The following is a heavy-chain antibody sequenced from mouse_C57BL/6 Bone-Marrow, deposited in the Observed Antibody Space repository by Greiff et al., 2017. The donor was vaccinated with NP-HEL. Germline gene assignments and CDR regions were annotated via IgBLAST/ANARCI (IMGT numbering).Heavy chain of an antibody. D-gene: IGHD1-1*01. Sequence: VQLQQSGPELVKPGASVKISCKASGYTFTDYYMNWVKQSHGKSLEWIGDINPNNGGTSYNQKFKGKATLTVDKSSSPAYMELRSLTSEDSAVYYCAREDYYYGSSYKFAYWGQGTLVTVSA. CDR3: AREDYYYGSSYKFAY. CDR1: GYTFTDYY. J-gene: IGHJ3*01. CDR2: INPNNGGT. V-gene: IGHV1-26*01.